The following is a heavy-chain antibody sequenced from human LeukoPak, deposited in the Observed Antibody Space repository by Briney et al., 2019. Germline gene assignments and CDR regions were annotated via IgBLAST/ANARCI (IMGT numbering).Heavy chain of an antibody. CDR3: ARAGGSSSLYYFDY. V-gene: IGHV1-24*01. CDR1: GYTLTELS. Sequence: EASVKVSCKVSGYTLTELSMHWVRQAPGKGLEWMGGFDPEDGETIYAQKFQGRVTMTEDTSTDTAYMELSRLRSDDTAVYYCARAGGSSSLYYFDYWGQGTLVTVSS. CDR2: FDPEDGET. J-gene: IGHJ4*02. D-gene: IGHD6-6*01.